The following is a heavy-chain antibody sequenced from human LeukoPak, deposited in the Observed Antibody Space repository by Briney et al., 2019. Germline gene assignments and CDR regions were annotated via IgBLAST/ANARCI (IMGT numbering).Heavy chain of an antibody. CDR1: GFTFSSYA. CDR3: ANTYRLLQYYFDY. Sequence: QPGGSLRLSCAASGFTFSSYAMSWVRQAPGKGLEWVSAISGSGGSTYYADSAKGRFTISRDNSKNTLYLQMNSLRAEDTAVYYCANTYRLLQYYFDYWGQGTLVTVSS. J-gene: IGHJ4*02. D-gene: IGHD2-15*01. CDR2: ISGSGGST. V-gene: IGHV3-23*01.